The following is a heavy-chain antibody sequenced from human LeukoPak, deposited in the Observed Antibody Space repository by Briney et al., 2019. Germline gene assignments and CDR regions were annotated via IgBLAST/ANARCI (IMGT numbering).Heavy chain of an antibody. Sequence: GPVKVSCKASGYTFTSYDTNWVRQATGQGLEWMGWMNPNSGNTGYAQKFQGRVTMTRNTSISTAYMELSSLRSEDTAVYYCARDSARELHSSYFDYWGQGTLVTVSS. D-gene: IGHD1-26*01. CDR3: ARDSARELHSSYFDY. CDR1: GYTFTSYD. CDR2: MNPNSGNT. V-gene: IGHV1-8*01. J-gene: IGHJ4*02.